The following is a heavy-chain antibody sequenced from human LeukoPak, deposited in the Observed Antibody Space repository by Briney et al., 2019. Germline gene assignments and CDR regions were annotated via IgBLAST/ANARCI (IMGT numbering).Heavy chain of an antibody. Sequence: GSSLKISCKGSGYNFATYWIGWGRQMPGKGLEWMGIIYPGDSDTRYSPSFRGQVTISADKSITTAYLQWSSLKASDTAVYYCARQGGVVDSWGQGTLVTVSS. D-gene: IGHD3-16*01. V-gene: IGHV5-51*01. J-gene: IGHJ4*02. CDR2: IYPGDSDT. CDR3: ARQGGVVDS. CDR1: GYNFATYW.